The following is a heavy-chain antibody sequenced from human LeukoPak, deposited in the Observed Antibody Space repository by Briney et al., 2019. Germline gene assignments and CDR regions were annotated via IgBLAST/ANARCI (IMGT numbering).Heavy chain of an antibody. Sequence: PSETLSLTCAVYGGSFSGYYWSWIRQPPGKGLEWIGEINHSGSTNYNPSLKSRVTISVDTSKNQFSLKLSSVTAADTAVYYCTRDVGATQYFDYWGQGTLVTVS. V-gene: IGHV4-34*01. D-gene: IGHD1-26*01. CDR2: INHSGST. CDR3: TRDVGATQYFDY. J-gene: IGHJ4*02. CDR1: GGSFSGYY.